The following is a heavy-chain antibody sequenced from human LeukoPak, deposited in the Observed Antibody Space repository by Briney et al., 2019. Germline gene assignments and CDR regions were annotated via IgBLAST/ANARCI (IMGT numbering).Heavy chain of an antibody. CDR2: ISWNSGTI. J-gene: IGHJ5*02. CDR3: AKDGIYSGDDPAPS. CDR1: GFTFDDYA. D-gene: IGHD5-12*01. Sequence: GGSLRLSCAASGFTFDDYAMHWVRQAPGKGLEWVSGISWNSGTIGYADSVKGRFTISRDNAKNSLYLQMSSLRAEDSALYYCAKDGIYSGDDPAPSWGQGTLVTVSS. V-gene: IGHV3-9*01.